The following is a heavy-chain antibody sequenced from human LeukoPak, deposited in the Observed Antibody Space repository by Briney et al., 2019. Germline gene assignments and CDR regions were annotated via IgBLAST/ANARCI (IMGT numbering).Heavy chain of an antibody. D-gene: IGHD3-10*01. CDR2: FYHGGST. J-gene: IGHJ4*02. Sequence: PSETLSLTCTVSGYSISTGYYWDWIRQPPGKGLEWIGTFYHGGSTYYNPSLKSRVTISVDTSKNQFSLNLTSVTAADTAVYYCAQTYYYGSGSQTFDYWGQGTLVTVSS. CDR1: GYSISTGYY. V-gene: IGHV4-38-2*02. CDR3: AQTYYYGSGSQTFDY.